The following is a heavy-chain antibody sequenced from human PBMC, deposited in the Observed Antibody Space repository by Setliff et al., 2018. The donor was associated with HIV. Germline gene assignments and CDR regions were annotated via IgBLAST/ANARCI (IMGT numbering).Heavy chain of an antibody. V-gene: IGHV4-39*01. J-gene: IGHJ4*02. D-gene: IGHD3-16*01. Sequence: SETLSLTCSVSGDSISNSNNCWGWVRQTPGKGLEWIGSMFNNGNTYYDPSLKSRATISVDASSNQFSLKVNSVTAADTAVYDGARHEGRGYLCPGLVYWCQGTLVHVSP. CDR2: MFNNGNT. CDR1: GDSISNSNNC. CDR3: ARHEGRGYLCPGLVY.